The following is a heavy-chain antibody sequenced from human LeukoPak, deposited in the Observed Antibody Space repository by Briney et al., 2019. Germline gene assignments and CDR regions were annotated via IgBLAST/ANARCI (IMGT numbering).Heavy chain of an antibody. J-gene: IGHJ4*01. CDR3: AKHSHDTSAPFWETHFDA. V-gene: IGHV3-23*01. Sequence: GGSLRLSCAASGFTFSDFAMSWVRQAPGRGLMWVSSISRIQVDKYDADSVRGRFSISRDNSRNTLYLQMNSLRDEDTAIYYCAKHSHDTSAPFWETHFDAWGHGTLVTVSS. CDR1: GFTFSDFA. D-gene: IGHD2-2*01. CDR2: ISRIQVDK.